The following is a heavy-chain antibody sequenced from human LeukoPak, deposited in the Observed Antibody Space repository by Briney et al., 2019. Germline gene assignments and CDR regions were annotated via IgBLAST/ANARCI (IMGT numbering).Heavy chain of an antibody. CDR3: ARQYDSYFYYYLDV. J-gene: IGHJ6*03. CDR2: LYHPYCT. V-gene: IGHV4-38-2*01. CDR1: GYPINNAYY. D-gene: IGHD3-3*01. Sequence: PSETLSLTCAVSGYPINNAYYWGWSRQPPGKGLEWVGSLYHPYCTYSIPSLKSRVTMSVDTSRNQFSLKMSFVTAADTAVYYCARQYDSYFYYYLDVWGTGTTVTVSS.